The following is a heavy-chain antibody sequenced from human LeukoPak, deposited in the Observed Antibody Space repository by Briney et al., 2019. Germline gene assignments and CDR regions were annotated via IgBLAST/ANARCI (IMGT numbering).Heavy chain of an antibody. D-gene: IGHD4-11*01. CDR3: AGDNYGDSGKDV. J-gene: IGHJ6*04. Sequence: KSGGSLRLSCAASGFTFSSYSMNWVRQAPGKGLEWVSSISSSSSYIYYADSVKGRFTISRENAKNSLYLQMNSLRAQDTVCFYCAGDNYGDSGKDVWGKGTTVTVSS. V-gene: IGHV3-21*01. CDR2: ISSSSSYI. CDR1: GFTFSSYS.